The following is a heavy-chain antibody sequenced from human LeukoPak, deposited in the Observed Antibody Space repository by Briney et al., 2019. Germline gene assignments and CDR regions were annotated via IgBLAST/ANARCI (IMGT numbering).Heavy chain of an antibody. D-gene: IGHD7-27*01. CDR2: INPNTGDT. Sequence: ASMKVSCKASGYTFTGYYIHLVRQAPGQGLEWMGWINPNTGDTNYAQKFQGRVTMTRDTSISTAYMGLSRLRSDDTAVYYCARDLHWGPDYWGQGTLVTVSS. J-gene: IGHJ4*02. V-gene: IGHV1-2*02. CDR1: GYTFTGYY. CDR3: ARDLHWGPDY.